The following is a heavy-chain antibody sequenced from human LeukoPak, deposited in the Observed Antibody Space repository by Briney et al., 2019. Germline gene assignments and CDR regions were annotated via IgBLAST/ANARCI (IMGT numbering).Heavy chain of an antibody. CDR2: IYHSGTT. CDR3: ASAVSAANLGDY. V-gene: IGHV4-39*07. Sequence: SETLSLTCTVSGGSISSISYYWGWIRQPPGKGLEWIVSIYHSGTTYYNPSHKSRVTISVDTSKNQFSLKLSSVTAADTAVYYCASAVSAANLGDYWGQGTLVTVSS. CDR1: GGSISSISYY. D-gene: IGHD6-13*01. J-gene: IGHJ4*02.